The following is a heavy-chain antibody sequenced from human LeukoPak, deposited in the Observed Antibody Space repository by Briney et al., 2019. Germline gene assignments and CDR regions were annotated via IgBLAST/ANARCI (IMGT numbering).Heavy chain of an antibody. Sequence: PSETLSLTCTVSGGSISSYYWSWIRQPPGKGLEWIGYIYYSGSTNYNPSLKSRVTISVDTSKNQFSLKLSSVTAADTAVYYCARPGYSSGWYGDWGQGTLVTVSS. CDR2: IYYSGST. J-gene: IGHJ4*02. CDR1: GGSISSYY. D-gene: IGHD6-19*01. CDR3: ARPGYSSGWYGD. V-gene: IGHV4-59*01.